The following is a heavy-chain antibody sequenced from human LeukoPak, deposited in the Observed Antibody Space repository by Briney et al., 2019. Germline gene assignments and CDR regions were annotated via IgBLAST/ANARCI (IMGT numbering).Heavy chain of an antibody. J-gene: IGHJ5*02. CDR1: VGSFSGYY. CDR2: INHSGST. V-gene: IGHV4-34*01. CDR3: ARGLGRTNRPRAPWFDP. D-gene: IGHD2-8*01. Sequence: SETLSLTCAVYVGSFSGYYWSWIRQPPGKGLEWIGEINHSGSTNYNPSLKSRVTISVDTSKNQFSLKLSSVTAADTAVYYCARGLGRTNRPRAPWFDPWGQGTLVTVSS.